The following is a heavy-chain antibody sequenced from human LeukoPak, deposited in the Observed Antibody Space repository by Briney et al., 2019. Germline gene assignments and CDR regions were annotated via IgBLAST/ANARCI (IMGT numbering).Heavy chain of an antibody. Sequence: SETLSLTCTVSGGSISSSSYYWGWIRQPPGKGLEWIGSIYYSGSTYYNPSLKSRVTISVDTSKNQFSLKLSSVTAADTAVYYCARRKGYCSGGSCYSNKNWFDPWGQGTLVTVSS. D-gene: IGHD2-15*01. CDR1: GGSISSSSYY. V-gene: IGHV4-39*01. CDR2: IYYSGST. CDR3: ARRKGYCSGGSCYSNKNWFDP. J-gene: IGHJ5*02.